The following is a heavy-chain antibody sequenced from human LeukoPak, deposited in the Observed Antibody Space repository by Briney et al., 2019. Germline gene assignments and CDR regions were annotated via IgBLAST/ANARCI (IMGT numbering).Heavy chain of an antibody. V-gene: IGHV3-21*04. CDR2: ISSSSSYI. CDR3: AKDRSSGPYYYYGMDV. D-gene: IGHD6-19*01. J-gene: IGHJ6*02. CDR1: GFTFSSYS. Sequence: GGSLRLSCAASGFTFSSYSMNWVRQAPGKGLEWVSSISSSSSYIYYADSVKGRFTISRDNARNSLYLQMNSLRAEDTALYYCAKDRSSGPYYYYGMDVWGQGTTVTVSS.